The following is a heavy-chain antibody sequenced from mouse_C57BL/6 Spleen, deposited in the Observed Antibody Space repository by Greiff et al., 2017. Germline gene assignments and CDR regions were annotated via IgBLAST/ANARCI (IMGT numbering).Heavy chain of an antibody. V-gene: IGHV6-3*01. J-gene: IGHJ2*01. CDR1: GFTFSNYW. Sequence: EVKLMESGGGLVQPGGSMKLSCVASGFTFSNYWMNWVRQSPEKGLEWVAQIRLKSDNYATHYAESVKGRFTISRDDSKSSVYLQMNNLRAEDTGIYYCTDAGEFDYWGQGTTLTVSS. CDR2: IRLKSDNYAT. CDR3: TDAGEFDY.